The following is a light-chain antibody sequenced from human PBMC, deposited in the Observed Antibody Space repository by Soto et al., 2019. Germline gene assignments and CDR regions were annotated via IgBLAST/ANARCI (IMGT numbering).Light chain of an antibody. V-gene: IGKV3-15*01. J-gene: IGKJ1*01. CDR1: QSVSST. CDR3: QQYKDWPTT. CDR2: SAS. Sequence: EIVMTQSPATLSVSPGERATLSCRASQSVSSTVAWYQQKFGQAPRLLIYSASIRATGVPVRFSGSGSGTDFTLTITSLRSEDFGVYYCQQYKDWPTTFGQGTKVDIK.